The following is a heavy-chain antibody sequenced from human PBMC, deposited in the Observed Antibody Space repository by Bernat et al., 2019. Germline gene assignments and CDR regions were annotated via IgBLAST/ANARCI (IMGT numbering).Heavy chain of an antibody. V-gene: IGHV2-5*02. CDR3: AHEWFGELFPSAFDI. CDR1: GFSLSTSGVG. J-gene: IGHJ3*02. Sequence: QITLKESGPTLVKPTQTLTLTCTFSGFSLSTSGVGVGWIRQPPGKALEWLALIYWDDDKRYSPSLKSRLTITKDTSKNQVVLTMTNMDPVDTATYHCAHEWFGELFPSAFDIWGQGTMVTVSS. D-gene: IGHD3-10*01. CDR2: IYWDDDK.